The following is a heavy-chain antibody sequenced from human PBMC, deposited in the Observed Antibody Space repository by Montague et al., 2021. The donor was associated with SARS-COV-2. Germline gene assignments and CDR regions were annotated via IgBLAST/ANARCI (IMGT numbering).Heavy chain of an antibody. CDR3: ARVFRYYYDSSGERFDY. V-gene: IGHV4-39*07. D-gene: IGHD3-22*01. Sequence: SETLSLTCTVSGGSISSTSYYWGWIRQPPGKGLEWIGSIYYSGSTYYNPSLKSRVTISVDTSKNQFSLKLSSVTAADTAVYYCARVFRYYYDSSGERFDYWGQGTLVTVSS. CDR1: GGSISSTSYY. CDR2: IYYSGST. J-gene: IGHJ4*02.